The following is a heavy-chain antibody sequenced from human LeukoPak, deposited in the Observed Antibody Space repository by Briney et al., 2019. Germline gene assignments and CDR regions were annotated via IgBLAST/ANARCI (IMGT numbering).Heavy chain of an antibody. V-gene: IGHV3-11*01. Sequence: GGSLRLSCAASGFTCSDYSMNWMRQAPRKGLEWLSYISISGSSIYYADSVKGRFTISRDNAKNSLYLQMNSLKVEDTAVYYCARDPHPGGSYRLVAFQHWGQGTLVTVSS. D-gene: IGHD1-26*01. CDR3: ARDPHPGGSYRLVAFQH. J-gene: IGHJ1*01. CDR1: GFTCSDYS. CDR2: ISISGSSI.